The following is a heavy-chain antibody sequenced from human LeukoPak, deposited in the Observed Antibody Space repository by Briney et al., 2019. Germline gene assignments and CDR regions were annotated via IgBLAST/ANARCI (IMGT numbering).Heavy chain of an antibody. V-gene: IGHV3-21*01. J-gene: IGHJ4*02. CDR2: ISSSSSYI. CDR3: ARGFGRYSSSWFDY. Sequence: PGGSLRLSCAASGFTFSIYAMSWVRQAPGKGLKWVSSISSSSSYIYYADSVKGRFTISRDNAKNSLYLQMNSLRAEDTAVYYCARGFGRYSSSWFDYWGQGTLVTVSS. CDR1: GFTFSIYA. D-gene: IGHD6-13*01.